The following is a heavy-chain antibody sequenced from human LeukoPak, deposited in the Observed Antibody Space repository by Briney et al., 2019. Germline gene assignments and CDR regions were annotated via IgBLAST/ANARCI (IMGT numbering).Heavy chain of an antibody. V-gene: IGHV1-69*05. J-gene: IGHJ5*02. D-gene: IGHD3-10*01. CDR3: ARGGRVLWFGELLYLVGFDP. Sequence: SVKVSCKASGGTFSSYAISWVRQAPGRGLEWMGGIIPIFGTANYAQKFQGRVTMTRDTSTSTVYMELSSLRSEDTAVYYCARGGRVLWFGELLYLVGFDPWGQGTLVTVSS. CDR1: GGTFSSYA. CDR2: IIPIFGTA.